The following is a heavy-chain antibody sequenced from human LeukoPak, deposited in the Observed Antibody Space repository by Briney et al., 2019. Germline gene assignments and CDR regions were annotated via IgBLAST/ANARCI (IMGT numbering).Heavy chain of an antibody. CDR2: ISAYNGKT. CDR1: VYTFIIDS. Sequence: ASVTVSLTSSVYTFIIDSISWVRQAPGQGVEWMGWISAYNGKTNYAQNLQGRVTMTTDTSTSTAYMELRSFRSDDTAGYYCALAIHYIAQIFPACDTSGQGTMFIVSS. J-gene: IGHJ3*02. D-gene: IGHD3-3*01. V-gene: IGHV1-18*01. CDR3: ALAIHYIAQIFPACDT.